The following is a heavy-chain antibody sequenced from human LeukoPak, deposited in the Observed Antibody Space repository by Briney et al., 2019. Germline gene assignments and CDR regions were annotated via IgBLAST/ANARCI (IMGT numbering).Heavy chain of an antibody. CDR3: ARWGGAAAAGTVTLYYYYTDV. CDR1: GYTFTGYC. V-gene: IGHV1-46*01. J-gene: IGHJ6*03. CDR2: INPSGGST. Sequence: ASVKVSCKASGYTFTGYCLHWVRQAPGQGLEWMGIINPSGGSTSYAQKFQGRVTMTRDMSTSTVYMELGSLRSEDTAVYYCARWGGAAAAGTVTLYYYYTDVWGKGTTVTVSS. D-gene: IGHD6-13*01.